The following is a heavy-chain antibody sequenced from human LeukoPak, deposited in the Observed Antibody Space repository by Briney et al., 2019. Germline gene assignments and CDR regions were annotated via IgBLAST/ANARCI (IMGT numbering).Heavy chain of an antibody. CDR3: TIDPRWGVGSFFDF. J-gene: IGHJ4*02. Sequence: GGSLRLSCAASGFTFSNTWMSWVRQAPGKGLEWVGRIQSKANGGTADYAAPVKGRFIISRDDSENTLYLQMNSLKTEDTAVYYCTIDPRWGVGSFFDFWGQGTLVTVSS. D-gene: IGHD3-16*01. V-gene: IGHV3-15*01. CDR1: GFTFSNTW. CDR2: IQSKANGGTA.